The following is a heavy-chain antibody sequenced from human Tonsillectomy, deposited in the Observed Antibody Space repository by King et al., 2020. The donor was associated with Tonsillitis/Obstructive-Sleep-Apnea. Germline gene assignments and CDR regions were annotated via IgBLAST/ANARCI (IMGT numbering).Heavy chain of an antibody. CDR2: IRSKAFGGTP. Sequence: VQLVESGGGLVKPGRSLRLSCTASGFTFGDYAMSWFRPAPGKGLEWVGFIRSKAFGGTPEYAASVKGRFTISRDDYKSIAHLQMNSLKTEDTAVYYCASDEFGQQVGRPFFDYWGRGTLVTVSS. J-gene: IGHJ4*02. CDR3: ASDEFGQQVGRPFFDY. D-gene: IGHD6-13*01. V-gene: IGHV3-49*05. CDR1: GFTFGDYA.